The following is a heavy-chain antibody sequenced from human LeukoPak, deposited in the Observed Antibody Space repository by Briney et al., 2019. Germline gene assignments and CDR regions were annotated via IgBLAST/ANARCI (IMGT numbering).Heavy chain of an antibody. D-gene: IGHD3-22*01. CDR1: GYTFTSYG. CDR3: ARDRLDYYDSSGYYSGVSTAFDI. J-gene: IGHJ3*02. V-gene: IGHV1-18*01. CDR2: ISAYNGNT. Sequence: GASVKVSCKASGYTFTSYGISWVRQAPGQGLEWMGWISAYNGNTNYAQKLQGRVTMTTDTSTSTAYMELRSLRSDDTAVYYCARDRLDYYDSSGYYSGVSTAFDIWSQGTMVTVSS.